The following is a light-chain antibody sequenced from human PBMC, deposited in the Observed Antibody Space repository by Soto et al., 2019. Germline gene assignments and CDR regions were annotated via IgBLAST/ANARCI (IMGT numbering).Light chain of an antibody. V-gene: IGKV1-6*02. J-gene: IGKJ1*01. CDR2: GAS. Sequence: AVHMTQSPSSLSASIGDRGTITCRASQGIRTDLGWYQQRPGKAPELLISGASNLQSGVSSRFSGSGSGTYFTLTIYSLQPEDFATYYCLQDYNYPLTFGQGTKVDIK. CDR3: LQDYNYPLT. CDR1: QGIRTD.